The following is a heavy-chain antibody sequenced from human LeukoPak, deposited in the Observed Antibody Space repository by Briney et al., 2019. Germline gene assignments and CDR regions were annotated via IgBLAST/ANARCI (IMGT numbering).Heavy chain of an antibody. CDR1: GGSISSYY. Sequence: SETLSLTCTVSGGSISSYYWSWIRQPPGKGLEWIGYIYYSGSTNYNPSLKSRVTISVDTSKNQFSLKLSSVTAADTAVYYCARGVLYSSSRYYFDYWGQGTLVTVSS. J-gene: IGHJ4*02. CDR3: ARGVLYSSSRYYFDY. V-gene: IGHV4-59*01. D-gene: IGHD6-13*01. CDR2: IYYSGST.